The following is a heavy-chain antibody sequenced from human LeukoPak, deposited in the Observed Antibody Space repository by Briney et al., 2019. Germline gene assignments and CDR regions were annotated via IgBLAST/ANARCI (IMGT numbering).Heavy chain of an antibody. CDR1: GFTFTSSA. Sequence: SVKVSCKASGFTFTSSAVQWVRQARGQRLEWIGWIVVGSGNTNYAQKFQERVTITRDMSTSTGYMELSRLRSEDTAVYYCAAGLRSYDSSGYYAFDIWGQGTMVTVSS. D-gene: IGHD3-22*01. CDR2: IVVGSGNT. V-gene: IGHV1-58*01. CDR3: AAGLRSYDSSGYYAFDI. J-gene: IGHJ3*02.